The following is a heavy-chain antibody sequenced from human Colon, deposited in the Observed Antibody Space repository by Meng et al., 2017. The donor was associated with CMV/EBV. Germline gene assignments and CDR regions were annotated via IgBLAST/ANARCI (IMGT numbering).Heavy chain of an antibody. D-gene: IGHD5-18*01. Sequence: GESLKISCAASGFSFDDYGMSWVRQAPGKGLEWVSGINWNGGRTGYADSVKGRFTISRDNAKNSLYLQMNSLRGDDTAVYYCASYTWTQLCIWGQGTLVTVSS. J-gene: IGHJ4*02. V-gene: IGHV3-20*04. CDR3: ASYTWTQLCI. CDR1: GFSFDDYG. CDR2: INWNGGRT.